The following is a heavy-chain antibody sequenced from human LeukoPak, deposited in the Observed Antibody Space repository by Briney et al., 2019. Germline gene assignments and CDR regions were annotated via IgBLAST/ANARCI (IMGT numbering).Heavy chain of an antibody. D-gene: IGHD1-26*01. V-gene: IGHV1-46*01. CDR2: INPSGGST. CDR3: ARDSTPTYYSGTYYFEY. CDR1: GYTFASYY. Sequence: ASVKVSCKASGYTFASYYMHWVRQAPGQGLEWMGIINPSGGSTTYAQKFQGRVTMTRDTSTSTVYVELSSLRSEDTAVCYCARDSTPTYYSGTYYFEYWGQGTLVTVSS. J-gene: IGHJ4*02.